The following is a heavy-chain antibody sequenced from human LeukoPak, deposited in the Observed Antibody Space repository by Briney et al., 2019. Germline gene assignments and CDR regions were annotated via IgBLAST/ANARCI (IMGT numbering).Heavy chain of an antibody. V-gene: IGHV4-4*07. J-gene: IGHJ6*02. CDR2: IYPTGST. CDR1: GGSFSGYY. Sequence: SETLSLTCAVYGGSFSGYYWSWLRQPAGKGLEWIGRIYPTGSTNYNPSLKSRVTMSVDTSKNQFSLNLTSVTAADTAVYYCARDSTAVAGTPYYYYGMDVWGQGTTVTVSS. CDR3: ARDSTAVAGTPYYYYGMDV. D-gene: IGHD6-19*01.